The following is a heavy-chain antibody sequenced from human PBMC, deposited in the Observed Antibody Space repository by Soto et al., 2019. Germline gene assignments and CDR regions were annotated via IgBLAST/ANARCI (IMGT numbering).Heavy chain of an antibody. Sequence: GGSLRLYCAASGFTVSSNYMSWVRQAPGKGLEWVSVIYSGGSTYYADSVKGRFTISRDNSKNTLYLQMHSLRAEDAAVYYCARAVGADYYDFRSGSEYFDYWGQGTLVTVSS. V-gene: IGHV3-53*01. CDR3: ARAVGADYYDFRSGSEYFDY. CDR2: IYSGGST. D-gene: IGHD3-3*01. J-gene: IGHJ4*02. CDR1: GFTVSSNY.